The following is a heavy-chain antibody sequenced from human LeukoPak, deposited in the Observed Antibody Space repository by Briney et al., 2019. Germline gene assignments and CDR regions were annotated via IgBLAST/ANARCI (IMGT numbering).Heavy chain of an antibody. V-gene: IGHV3-53*04. CDR1: GFTVSSNY. D-gene: IGHD6-6*01. CDR2: IDSSGST. CDR3: ARDRMAARLGSHYYYGMDV. J-gene: IGHJ6*02. Sequence: GGSLRLSCAASGFTVSSNYISWVRQAPGKGLEWVSGIDSSGSTDFANSAKGRFTISRNNFKNTVNLLMNSLRAEDTAVYYCARDRMAARLGSHYYYGMDVWGQGTTVTVSS.